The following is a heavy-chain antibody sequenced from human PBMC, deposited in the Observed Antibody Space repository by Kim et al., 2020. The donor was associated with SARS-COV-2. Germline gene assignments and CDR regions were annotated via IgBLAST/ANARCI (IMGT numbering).Heavy chain of an antibody. V-gene: IGHV1-3*01. CDR1: GYNFFNLF. Sequence: ASVKVSCKASGYNFFNLFIHWVRQAPGEGLEWMGWINAGKGDTRLSQKFQDRLSITRDTPAATLYMELSRLKSEDTAVYYCARSGYYYLNVFDVWGQGTM. D-gene: IGHD3-22*01. CDR2: INAGKGDT. J-gene: IGHJ3*01. CDR3: ARSGYYYLNVFDV.